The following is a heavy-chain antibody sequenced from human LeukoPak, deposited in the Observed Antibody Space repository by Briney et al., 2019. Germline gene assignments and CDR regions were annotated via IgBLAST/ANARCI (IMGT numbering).Heavy chain of an antibody. V-gene: IGHV4-59*01. CDR2: IYYSGST. Sequence: PSETLSLTCTVSGGSISSYYWSWIRQPPGKGLEWIGYIYYSGSTNYNPSLKSRVTISVDTSKNQFSLKLSSVTAADTAVYYCARVRARTIFGVVTPYYFDYWGQGTLVTVSS. D-gene: IGHD3-3*01. CDR1: GGSISSYY. J-gene: IGHJ4*02. CDR3: ARVRARTIFGVVTPYYFDY.